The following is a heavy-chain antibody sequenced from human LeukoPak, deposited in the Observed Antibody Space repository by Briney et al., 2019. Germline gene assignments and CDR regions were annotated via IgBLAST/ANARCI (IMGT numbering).Heavy chain of an antibody. CDR3: ARVGYSWNRWPFDY. V-gene: IGHV4-34*01. Sequence: SETLSLTCAVYGGSFSGYYWSWIRQPPGKGLEWIGEINHSGSTNYNPSLKSRVTISVDTSKNQFSLKLSSVTAADTAVYYCARVGYSWNRWPFDYWGQGTLVTVSS. D-gene: IGHD5-18*01. CDR2: INHSGST. J-gene: IGHJ4*02. CDR1: GGSFSGYY.